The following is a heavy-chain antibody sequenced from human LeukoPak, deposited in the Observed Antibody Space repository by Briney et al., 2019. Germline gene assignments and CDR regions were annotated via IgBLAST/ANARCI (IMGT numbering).Heavy chain of an antibody. J-gene: IGHJ4*02. V-gene: IGHV3-53*01. CDR3: ARARGTSATAPDY. D-gene: IGHD1-14*01. CDR2: IYTGGST. Sequence: GGSLRLSCAASGFTVSSHYMSWVRQAPGKGLEWVSVIYTGGSTYYVDSVKGRFTISRDNSKNTLYVQMNSLRAEDTAVYYCARARGTSATAPDYWGQGTLVTVSS. CDR1: GFTVSSHY.